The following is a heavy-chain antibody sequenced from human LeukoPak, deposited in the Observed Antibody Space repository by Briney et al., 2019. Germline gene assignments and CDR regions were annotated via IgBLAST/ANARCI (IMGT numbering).Heavy chain of an antibody. Sequence: PSETLSLTCTVSGGSISSSSYYWGWIRQPPGKGLEWIGSIYYSGSTYYNPSLKSRVTISVDTSKNQFSLKLSSVTAADTAVYYCARLDPVGGWFDPWGQGTLVTVSS. CDR3: ARLDPVGGWFDP. D-gene: IGHD3-16*01. V-gene: IGHV4-39*01. CDR2: IYYSGST. J-gene: IGHJ5*02. CDR1: GGSISSSSYY.